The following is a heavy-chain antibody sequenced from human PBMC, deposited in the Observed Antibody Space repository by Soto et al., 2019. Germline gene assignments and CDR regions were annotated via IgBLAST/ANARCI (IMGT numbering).Heavy chain of an antibody. D-gene: IGHD1-26*01. CDR1: GCTFSVYT. V-gene: IGHV3-23*05. Sequence: EVQLLESGGGLVRPAGSLRPSCAASGCTFSVYTMSWFRQAPGKGLEGVSSISGNGRSTFYLASVKGRFTISRDNSGNTVFLEMSSLRAEDTAIYYCAKDFTPDSRWDVDYWGQGSLVTVSS. J-gene: IGHJ4*02. CDR3: AKDFTPDSRWDVDY. CDR2: ISGNGRST.